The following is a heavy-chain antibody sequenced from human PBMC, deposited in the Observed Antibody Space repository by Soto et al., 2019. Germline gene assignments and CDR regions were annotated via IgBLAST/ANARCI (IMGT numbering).Heavy chain of an antibody. CDR2: IIPILGIA. D-gene: IGHD6-13*01. Sequence: QVQLVQSGAEVKKPGSSVKVSCKASGGTFSSYTISWVRQAPGQGLEWMGRIIPILGIANYAQKFQGRVTITADKSESTAYMELSSLRSEDTAVYYCASGSSWPRGAPLDYWGQGTLVTVSS. CDR1: GGTFSSYT. CDR3: ASGSSWPRGAPLDY. V-gene: IGHV1-69*02. J-gene: IGHJ4*02.